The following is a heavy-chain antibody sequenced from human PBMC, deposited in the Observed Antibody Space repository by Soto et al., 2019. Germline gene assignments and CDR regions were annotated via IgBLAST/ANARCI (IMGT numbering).Heavy chain of an antibody. D-gene: IGHD4-17*01. J-gene: IGHJ3*02. CDR1: GYSISSGGYY. CDR3: ARTYMTTGGAFDI. V-gene: IGHV4-31*11. Sequence: PSETLSLTCAVSGYSISSGGYYWSWIRQHPGKGLEWIGYIYYSGSTYYNPSLKSRVTISVDTSKNQFSLKLSSVTAADTAVYYCARTYMTTGGAFDIWGQGTMVT. CDR2: IYYSGST.